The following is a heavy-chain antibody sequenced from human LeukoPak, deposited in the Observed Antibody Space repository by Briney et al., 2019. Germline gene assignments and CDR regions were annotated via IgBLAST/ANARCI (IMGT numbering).Heavy chain of an antibody. Sequence: GGSLRLSCAASGFTLSSYGMHWVRQAPGKGLEWVAVISYDGGNEYYADSVKGRFTISRDNSKNTLYLQMNSLRAEDTAVYYCAKTRGYSYGDFDYWGQGTLVTVSS. CDR1: GFTLSSYG. D-gene: IGHD5-18*01. CDR2: ISYDGGNE. V-gene: IGHV3-30*18. J-gene: IGHJ4*02. CDR3: AKTRGYSYGDFDY.